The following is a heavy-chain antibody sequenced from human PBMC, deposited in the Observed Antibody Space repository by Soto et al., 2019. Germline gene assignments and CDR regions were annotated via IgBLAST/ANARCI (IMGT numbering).Heavy chain of an antibody. J-gene: IGHJ5*02. CDR1: GFIFSDHY. CDR3: ARVEWLDP. V-gene: IGHV3-11*01. Sequence: GGSLRLSCAAAGFIFSDHYMSWLRQAPGKGPEWISYIDHSGSAVSYADSVKGRFTISRDNAKNLVYLQMSSLRDEDTAVYYCARVEWLDPWGPGTLVTVSS. D-gene: IGHD3-3*01. CDR2: IDHSGSAV.